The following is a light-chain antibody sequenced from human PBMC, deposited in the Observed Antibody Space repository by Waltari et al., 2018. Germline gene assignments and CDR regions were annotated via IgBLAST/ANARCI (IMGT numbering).Light chain of an antibody. Sequence: QTVVTQEPSVTVSPGGTVTLTCASGTGAATRGFYPNRFQRKPGQAPRALMCSINQRHSWAPARCSGSLLGGEAALTLSGVQPEDEAVYYCLLYYGALDWIFGGGTNLTIL. CDR3: LLYYGALDWI. CDR1: TGAATRGFY. CDR2: SIN. V-gene: IGLV7-43*01. J-gene: IGLJ2*01.